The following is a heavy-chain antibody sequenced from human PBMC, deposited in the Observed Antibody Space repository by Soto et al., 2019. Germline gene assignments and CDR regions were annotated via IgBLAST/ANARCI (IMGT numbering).Heavy chain of an antibody. CDR3: TTDSYMTNIIVRFDY. V-gene: IGHV3-15*07. J-gene: IGHJ4*01. CDR1: GFIFSNAW. Sequence: GRSLRLSCAASGFIFSNAWINWVRQAPGKGLEWVGRVKSKTDGGTTGFAAPVKGRFAISRDDSKNMVYLEMNSLKTEDTAIYYCTTDSYMTNIIVRFDYWGHGTLVTVSS. D-gene: IGHD4-17*01. CDR2: VKSKTDGGTT.